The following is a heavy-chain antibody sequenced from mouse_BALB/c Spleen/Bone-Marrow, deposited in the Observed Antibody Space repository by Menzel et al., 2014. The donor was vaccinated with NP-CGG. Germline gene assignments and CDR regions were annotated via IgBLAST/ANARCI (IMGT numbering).Heavy chain of an antibody. V-gene: IGHV5-17*02. J-gene: IGHJ2*01. Sequence: EVMLVESGGGLVQPGGSRKLSCAASGFTFSSFGMHWVRQAPEKVLEWIAYISSDSGAIFYADTVKGRFTISRDNPKNTLFLQMTSLRSEDTAIYFCTRGGNWEDFDYWGQGTTLTVSS. CDR3: TRGGNWEDFDY. CDR2: ISSDSGAI. CDR1: GFTFSSFG. D-gene: IGHD4-1*01.